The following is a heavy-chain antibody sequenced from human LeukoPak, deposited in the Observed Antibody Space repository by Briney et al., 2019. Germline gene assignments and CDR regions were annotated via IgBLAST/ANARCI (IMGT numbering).Heavy chain of an antibody. D-gene: IGHD5-18*01. V-gene: IGHV4-59*08. Sequence: SETLSLTCTVSGGSISSYYWTWIRQPPGKGLEWIGYIYYSGSTNYNPSLKSRVTISVDTSKNQFSLKLSPVTAADTAVYYCARLHDGYRYGADYWGQGTLVTAS. CDR2: IYYSGST. J-gene: IGHJ4*02. CDR1: GGSISSYY. CDR3: ARLHDGYRYGADY.